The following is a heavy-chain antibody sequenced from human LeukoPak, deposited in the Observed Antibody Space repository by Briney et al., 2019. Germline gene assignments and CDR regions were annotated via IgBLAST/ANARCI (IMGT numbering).Heavy chain of an antibody. CDR3: ARGMSSSSWWGFDY. CDR2: INPNSGGT. V-gene: IGHV1-2*02. D-gene: IGHD6-13*01. CDR1: GYTFTGYY. Sequence: ASVKVSCKASGYTFTGYYMHWVRQAPGQGLEWMGWINPNSGGTNYAQKFQGRVTMTRDTSISTAYMELSRLRSDDTAVYYCARGMSSSSWWGFDYWGHGTMGTVSS. J-gene: IGHJ4*03.